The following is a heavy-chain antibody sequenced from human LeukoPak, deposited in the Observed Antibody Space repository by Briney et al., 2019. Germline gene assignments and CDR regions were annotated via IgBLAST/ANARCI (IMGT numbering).Heavy chain of an antibody. Sequence: GGSLRLSCAASGFTFSSYGMHWVRQAPGKGLEWVAVIWYGGSNKYYADSVKGRFTISRDNSKNTLYLQMNSLRAEDTAVYYCARVTSYGPFDYWGQGTLVTVSS. CDR3: ARVTSYGPFDY. CDR1: GFTFSSYG. D-gene: IGHD5-18*01. V-gene: IGHV3-33*01. CDR2: IWYGGSNK. J-gene: IGHJ4*02.